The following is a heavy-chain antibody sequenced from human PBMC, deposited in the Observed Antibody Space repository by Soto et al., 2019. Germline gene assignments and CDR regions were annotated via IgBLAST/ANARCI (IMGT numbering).Heavy chain of an antibody. J-gene: IGHJ3*02. CDR2: TYYRSKWYN. V-gene: IGHV6-1*01. D-gene: IGHD2-2*01. CDR3: ARDLLIVIIPGARGAFDI. CDR1: GESVSSNSAA. Sequence: PSQGLPLTCAISGESVSSNSAAWKWIRQSPSRGLEWLGRTYYRSKWYNDYAVSVKSRITINPDTSKNQFSLQLNSVTPEDTAVYYCARDLLIVIIPGARGAFDIWGQGTIVTVSS.